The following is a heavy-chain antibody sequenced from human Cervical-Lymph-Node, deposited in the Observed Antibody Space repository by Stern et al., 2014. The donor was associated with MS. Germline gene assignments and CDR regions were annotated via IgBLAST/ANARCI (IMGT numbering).Heavy chain of an antibody. J-gene: IGHJ3*01. V-gene: IGHV3-74*02. Sequence: EVQLVQSGGGPVQPGESLRLSCVASGITFSSQWMHWIRQVPGRGLAWVSRIRPVGGKTKYLDSVKGRFTISRDNSKNTVFLQMDSLRADDTAVYYCATYNWAVGDHDVWGQGTMVTVSS. CDR1: GITFSSQW. CDR2: IRPVGGKT. D-gene: IGHD1-20*01. CDR3: ATYNWAVGDHDV.